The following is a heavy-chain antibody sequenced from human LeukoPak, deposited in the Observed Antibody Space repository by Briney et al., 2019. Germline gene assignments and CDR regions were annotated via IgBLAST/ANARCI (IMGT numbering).Heavy chain of an antibody. CDR1: GFRFRDFV. D-gene: IGHD2-21*01. J-gene: IGHJ4*02. Sequence: GGSLRLSCAASGFRFRDFVMHWVRQPPGKGLEWVSGISQESDSIEYADSVKGRFTISRDNAKNSLFLQMNSLRNENTAVYYCATNSDYRFEYWGQGTLVTVSS. CDR2: ISQESDSI. V-gene: IGHV3-9*01. CDR3: ATNSDYRFEY.